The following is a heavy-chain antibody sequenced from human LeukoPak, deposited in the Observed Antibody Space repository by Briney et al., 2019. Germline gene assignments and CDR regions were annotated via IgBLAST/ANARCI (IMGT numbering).Heavy chain of an antibody. D-gene: IGHD3-10*01. CDR3: ARVSKGPQSYYYGSGSDY. CDR2: MNPNSGNT. CDR1: GYAFTSYD. V-gene: IGHV1-8*01. Sequence: ASVKVSCKASGYAFTSYDINWVRQATGQGLEWMGWMNPNSGNTGYAQKFQGRVTMTRNTSISTAYMELSRLRSDDTAVYYCARVSKGPQSYYYGSGSDYWGQGTLVTVSS. J-gene: IGHJ4*02.